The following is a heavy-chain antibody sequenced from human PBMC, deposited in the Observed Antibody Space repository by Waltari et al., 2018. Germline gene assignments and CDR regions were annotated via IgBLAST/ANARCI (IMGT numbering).Heavy chain of an antibody. Sequence: QVQLVQSGAEVKKPGASVKVSCKASGYTFTSYYMYWVRQAPGQGLEWMGIINPRGGSTSYAQKFQDRVTMTRDTSTSTLYMELSSLRSEDTAVYYCARQSVLRFLEWLFRGGDDAFDIWGQGTMVTVSS. CDR1: GYTFTSYY. J-gene: IGHJ3*02. CDR3: ARQSVLRFLEWLFRGGDDAFDI. CDR2: INPRGGST. D-gene: IGHD3-3*01. V-gene: IGHV1-46*01.